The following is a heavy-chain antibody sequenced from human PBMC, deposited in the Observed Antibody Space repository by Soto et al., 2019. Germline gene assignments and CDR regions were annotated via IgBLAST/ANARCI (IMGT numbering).Heavy chain of an antibody. CDR2: IYYSGST. CDR3: ARPVFPYYYMDV. CDR1: GGSISSYY. D-gene: IGHD3-16*01. V-gene: IGHV4-59*08. Sequence: SETLSLTCTVSGGSISSYYWSWIRQPPGKGLEWIGYIYYSGSTNYNPSLKSRVTISVDTSKNQFSLKLSSVTAADTAVYYFARPVFPYYYMDVWGKGTTVTVSS. J-gene: IGHJ6*03.